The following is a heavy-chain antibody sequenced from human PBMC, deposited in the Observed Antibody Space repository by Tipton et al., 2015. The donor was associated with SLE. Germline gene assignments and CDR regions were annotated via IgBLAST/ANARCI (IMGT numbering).Heavy chain of an antibody. CDR2: IYYSGNT. CDR3: ARRDDFWSVFNL. CDR1: GGSISSYY. J-gene: IGHJ5*02. D-gene: IGHD3-3*01. Sequence: TLSLTCTVSGGSISSYYWSWIRQPPGKGLEYIGNIYYSGNTNYNPSLKSRVTISLDTSKSQFSLKLSSVTAADTAVYFCARRDDFWSVFNLWGQGTLVTVSS. V-gene: IGHV4-59*12.